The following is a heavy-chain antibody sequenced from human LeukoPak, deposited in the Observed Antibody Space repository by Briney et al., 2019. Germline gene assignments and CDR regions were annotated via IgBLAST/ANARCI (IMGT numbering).Heavy chain of an antibody. CDR2: ISYDGSNK. J-gene: IGHJ4*02. V-gene: IGHV3-30-3*02. CDR3: AKFLGYSSGWYENGYYFDY. CDR1: GFTFSSYA. D-gene: IGHD6-19*01. Sequence: GRSLRLSCAASGFTFSSYAMHWVRQAPGKGLEWVAVISYDGSNKYYADSVKGRFTISRDNSKNTLYLQMNSLRAEDTAVYYCAKFLGYSSGWYENGYYFDYWGQGTLVTVSS.